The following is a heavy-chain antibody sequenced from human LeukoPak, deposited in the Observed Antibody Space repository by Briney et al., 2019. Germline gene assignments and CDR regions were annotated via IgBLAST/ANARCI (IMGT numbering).Heavy chain of an antibody. V-gene: IGHV1-3*01. J-gene: IGHJ1*01. CDR2: INAGNGNT. D-gene: IGHD4-23*01. Sequence: ATVKVSCKASGYTFTSHALHWVRQAPGQRLEWMGWINAGNGNTKYSQKFQGRVTITRDTSASTAYMELSSLRSEDTAVYYCARVSDDNSGMDYFQHWGQGTLVTVSS. CDR1: GYTFTSHA. CDR3: ARVSDDNSGMDYFQH.